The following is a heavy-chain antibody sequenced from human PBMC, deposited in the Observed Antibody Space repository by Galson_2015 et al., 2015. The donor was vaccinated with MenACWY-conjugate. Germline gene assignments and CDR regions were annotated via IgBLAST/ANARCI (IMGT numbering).Heavy chain of an antibody. CDR1: GDSVSSDSAA. Sequence: CAISGDSVSSDSAAWNWFRQCPSRGLEWLGRTFFRSRWSSEYAVSVRSRIRVSPDKSNNRFSLQLNSLIPVDTAVYYCVRGYCSGAASPGGFDPWGQGTMVTVSS. CDR2: TFFRSRWSS. V-gene: IGHV6-1*01. D-gene: IGHD2-15*01. J-gene: IGHJ5*02. CDR3: VRGYCSGAASPGGFDP.